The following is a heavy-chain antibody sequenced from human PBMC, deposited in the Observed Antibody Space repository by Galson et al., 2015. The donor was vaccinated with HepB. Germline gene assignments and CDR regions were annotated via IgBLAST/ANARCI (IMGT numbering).Heavy chain of an antibody. J-gene: IGHJ4*02. D-gene: IGHD5-24*01. Sequence: SLRLSCAASGFTFSSYDMHWVRQATGKGLEWVSAIGTAGDTYYPGSVKGRFTISRENAKNSLYLQMNSLRAGDTAVYYCARADHDGYNYGAIDYWGQGTLVTVSS. CDR1: GFTFSSYD. CDR3: ARADHDGYNYGAIDY. CDR2: IGTAGDT. V-gene: IGHV3-13*01.